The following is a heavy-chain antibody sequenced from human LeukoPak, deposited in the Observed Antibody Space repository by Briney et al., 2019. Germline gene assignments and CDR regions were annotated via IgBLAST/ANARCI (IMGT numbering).Heavy chain of an antibody. CDR2: ISSSSSYI. V-gene: IGHV3-21*04. CDR3: AKVDSSGSFDY. Sequence: GGSLRLSCAAPGFTFSSYSMNWVRQAPGKGLEWVSSISSSSSYIYYADSVKGRFTISRDNAKNSLYLQMNSLRAEDTAVYYCAKVDSSGSFDYWGQGTLVTVSS. D-gene: IGHD3-22*01. CDR1: GFTFSSYS. J-gene: IGHJ4*02.